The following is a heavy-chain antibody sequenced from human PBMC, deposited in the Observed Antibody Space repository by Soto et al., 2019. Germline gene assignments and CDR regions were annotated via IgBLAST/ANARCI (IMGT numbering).Heavy chain of an antibody. CDR1: GFTFSDYY. V-gene: IGHV3-11*06. D-gene: IGHD6-19*01. Sequence: QVQLVESGGGLVKPGGSLRLSCAASGFTFSDYYMSWIRQAPGKGLVWVSYISSSSSYTNYADSVKGRFTISRDNAKNSLYLQMNSLRAEDTAVYYCARGRAYSSGWLDAFDIWGQGTMVTVSS. J-gene: IGHJ3*02. CDR3: ARGRAYSSGWLDAFDI. CDR2: ISSSSSYT.